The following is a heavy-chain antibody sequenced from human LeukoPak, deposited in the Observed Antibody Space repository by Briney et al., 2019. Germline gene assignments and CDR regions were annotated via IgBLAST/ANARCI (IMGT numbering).Heavy chain of an antibody. J-gene: IGHJ6*02. D-gene: IGHD4-17*01. Sequence: GGSLRLSCAASGFTFSSYAMHWVRQAPGKGLEWVAVISYDGSNKYYADSVKGRFTISRDNSKNTLYLQMNSLRAEDTAVYYCARDLKVPGEDYYYYGMDVWGQGTTVTVSS. V-gene: IGHV3-30-3*01. CDR1: GFTFSSYA. CDR3: ARDLKVPGEDYYYYGMDV. CDR2: ISYDGSNK.